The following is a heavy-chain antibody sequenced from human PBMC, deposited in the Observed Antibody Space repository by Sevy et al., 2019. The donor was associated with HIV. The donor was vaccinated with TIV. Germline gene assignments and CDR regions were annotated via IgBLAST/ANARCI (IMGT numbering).Heavy chain of an antibody. V-gene: IGHV3-23*01. CDR3: AKVGYCSSTSCYSIYYGMDV. Sequence: GGSLRLSCAASGFTFSSYTMTWVRQAPGKGLEWVSSISGSGRSTYYADSVKGRFTISRDNSKNTLYLQMNSLRVEDTAVYYCAKVGYCSSTSCYSIYYGMDVWGQGTTVTVSS. D-gene: IGHD2-2*02. CDR1: GFTFSSYT. J-gene: IGHJ6*02. CDR2: ISGSGRST.